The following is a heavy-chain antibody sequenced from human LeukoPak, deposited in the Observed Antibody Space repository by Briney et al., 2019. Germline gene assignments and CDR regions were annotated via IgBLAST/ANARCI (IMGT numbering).Heavy chain of an antibody. CDR2: INPNSGGT. J-gene: IGHJ3*02. Sequence: ASVKVSCKASGYTFTGYYMHWVRQAPGQGLEWMGWINPNSGGTNYAQKFQGRVTMTRDTSISTAYMELSRLRSDDTAVYYCATGDNSGSLGAFDIWGQGTMVTVSS. CDR1: GYTFTGYY. D-gene: IGHD1-26*01. V-gene: IGHV1-2*02. CDR3: ATGDNSGSLGAFDI.